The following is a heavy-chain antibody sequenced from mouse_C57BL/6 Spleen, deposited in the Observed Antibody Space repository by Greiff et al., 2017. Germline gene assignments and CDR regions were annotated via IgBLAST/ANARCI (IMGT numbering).Heavy chain of an antibody. CDR1: GYSFTGYF. CDR3: AREGDYDYDLYYFDY. CDR2: INPYNGDT. V-gene: IGHV1-37*01. J-gene: IGHJ2*01. D-gene: IGHD2-4*01. Sequence: VQLQQSGPELVKPGASVKISCKASGYSFTGYFMNWVKQSHGKSLEWIGRINPYNGDTFYNQKFKGKATLTDKSSSTAHMELLSLTSEDFAVYYCAREGDYDYDLYYFDYWGQGTTLTVSS.